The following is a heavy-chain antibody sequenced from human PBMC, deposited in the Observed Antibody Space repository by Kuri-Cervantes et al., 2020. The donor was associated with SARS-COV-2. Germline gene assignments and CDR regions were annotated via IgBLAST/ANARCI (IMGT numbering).Heavy chain of an antibody. Sequence: GSLRLCCAVSGYSISSGYYWGWIRQPPGKGLEWIGSIYHSGSTYYNPSLKSRVTISVDTSKNQFSLKLSSVTAADTAVYYCAGFLKGIVGGKKYYFDYWCQGTLVTVSS. CDR2: IYHSGST. CDR1: GYSISSGYY. CDR3: AGFLKGIVGGKKYYFDY. V-gene: IGHV4-38-2*01. D-gene: IGHD3-16*01. J-gene: IGHJ4*02.